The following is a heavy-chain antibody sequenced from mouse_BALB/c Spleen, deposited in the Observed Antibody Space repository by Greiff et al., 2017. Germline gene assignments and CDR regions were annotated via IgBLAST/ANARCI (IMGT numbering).Heavy chain of an antibody. CDR1: GFTFSSYA. CDR3: ARAPYDYDAGYYAMDY. D-gene: IGHD2-4*01. V-gene: IGHV5-9-4*01. CDR2: ISSGGSYT. Sequence: EVMLVESGGGLVKPGGSLKLSCAASGFTFSSYAMSWVRQSPEKRLEWVAEISSGGSYTYYPDTVTGRFTISRDNAKNTLYLEMSSLRSEDTAMYYCARAPYDYDAGYYAMDYWGQGTSVTVSS. J-gene: IGHJ4*01.